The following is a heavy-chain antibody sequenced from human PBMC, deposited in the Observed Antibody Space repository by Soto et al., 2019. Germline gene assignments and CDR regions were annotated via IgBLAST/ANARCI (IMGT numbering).Heavy chain of an antibody. CDR3: ARHQWELPLDY. V-gene: IGHV1-69*13. D-gene: IGHD1-26*01. J-gene: IGHJ4*02. CDR1: GGTFSSYA. Sequence: ASVKVSCKASGGTFSSYAISWVRQAPGQGLEWMGGIIPIFGTANYAQKFQGRVTITADESTSTAHMELSSLRSEDTAVYYCARHQWELPLDYWGQGTLVTVSS. CDR2: IIPIFGTA.